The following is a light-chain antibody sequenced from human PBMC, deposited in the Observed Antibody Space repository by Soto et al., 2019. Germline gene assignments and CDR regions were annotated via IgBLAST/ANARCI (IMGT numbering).Light chain of an antibody. CDR3: LQHNNYPRT. CDR1: QGIRND. J-gene: IGKJ1*01. CDR2: AAS. Sequence: IRMTQSPSSFSASTGDRVTITCRASQGIRNDLAWYQQKPGKAPKRLIYAASSLQSGVPSRFRGSGSGTEFTLTISSLQPEDFETYYCLQHNNYPRTFGQGTKVDIK. V-gene: IGKV1-17*01.